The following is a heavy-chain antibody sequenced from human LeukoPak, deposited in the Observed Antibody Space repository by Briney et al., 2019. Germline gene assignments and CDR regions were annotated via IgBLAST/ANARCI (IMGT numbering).Heavy chain of an antibody. D-gene: IGHD3-22*01. CDR2: INSNGGTT. CDR3: ARGGSSGYPLEY. CDR1: GYTFTSYY. V-gene: IGHV1-46*01. Sequence: ASVTVSFKASGYTFTSYYIHWVRQAPGQGLEWMGIINSNGGTTTYAQKFQGRVTMTWHTSTYTVYMELSSLRSEDTAVYFCARGGSSGYPLEYWGQGTLVTVSS. J-gene: IGHJ4*02.